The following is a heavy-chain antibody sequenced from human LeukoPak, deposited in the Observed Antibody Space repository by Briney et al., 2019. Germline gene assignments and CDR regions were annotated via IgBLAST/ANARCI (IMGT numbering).Heavy chain of an antibody. CDR3: ARDRAASWFDP. J-gene: IGHJ5*02. CDR2: THPNSGGT. Sequence: ASVKVSCKTSGYTFTNYYLNWVRQAPGQGLEWMGWTHPNSGGTYYAQNFQGRVTMTRDTSISTAYMELSNPRSDDTAVYYCARDRAASWFDPWGQGTLITVSS. D-gene: IGHD6-13*01. CDR1: GYTFTNYY. V-gene: IGHV1-2*02.